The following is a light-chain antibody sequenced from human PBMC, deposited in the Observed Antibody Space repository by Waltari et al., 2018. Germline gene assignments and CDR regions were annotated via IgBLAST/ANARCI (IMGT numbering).Light chain of an antibody. CDR3: QTGGHGIWV. Sequence: QLVLTQSPSASASLGASVKLPCTLSSGHSSDAIPWHQQQPEKGPRYLMKVNSDGSHSNGDGIPDRFSGSSSGAERYLIISSLQSEDEADYYCQTGGHGIWVFGGGTKLTVL. V-gene: IGLV4-69*01. CDR1: SGHSSDA. J-gene: IGLJ3*02. CDR2: VNSDGSH.